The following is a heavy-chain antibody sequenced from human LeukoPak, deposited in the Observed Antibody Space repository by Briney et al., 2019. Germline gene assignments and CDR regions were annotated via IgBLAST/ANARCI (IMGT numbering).Heavy chain of an antibody. CDR3: ARSSSGWHFDY. J-gene: IGHJ4*02. D-gene: IGHD6-19*01. CDR2: IYSGGST. CDR1: GFTVSSNY. Sequence: PGASLRLSCAASGFTVSSNYMSWVRQAPGKGLEWVSVIYSGGSTYYADSVKGRFTISRDNSKNTLYLQMNSLRAEDTAVYYCARSSSGWHFDYWGQGTLVTVSS. V-gene: IGHV3-53*01.